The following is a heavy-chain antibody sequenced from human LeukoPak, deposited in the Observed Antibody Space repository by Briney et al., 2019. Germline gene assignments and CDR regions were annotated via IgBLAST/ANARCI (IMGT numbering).Heavy chain of an antibody. Sequence: PGGSLRLSCAASGFTFSSYEMNWVRQAPGKGLEWVSYISGSGNTIYYADSVKGRFTISRDNAKNSLYLQMNSLRAEDTAVYYCARDVEMYSSTWSDAFDIWGQGTMVTVSS. D-gene: IGHD6-13*01. J-gene: IGHJ3*02. CDR2: ISGSGNTI. CDR3: ARDVEMYSSTWSDAFDI. V-gene: IGHV3-48*03. CDR1: GFTFSSYE.